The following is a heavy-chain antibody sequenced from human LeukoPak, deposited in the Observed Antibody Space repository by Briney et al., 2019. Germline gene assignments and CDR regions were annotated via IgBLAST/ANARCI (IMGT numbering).Heavy chain of an antibody. J-gene: IGHJ4*02. CDR1: GYTFTGYY. D-gene: IGHD4-17*01. CDR3: ARNPDYGDYVWPFDY. CDR2: INPNSGGT. Sequence: ASVKVSCKASGYTFTGYYMHWVRQAPGQALEWMGWINPNSGGTNYAQKFQGRVTMTRDTSISTAYMELSRLRSDDTAVYYCARNPDYGDYVWPFDYWGQGTLVTVSS. V-gene: IGHV1-2*02.